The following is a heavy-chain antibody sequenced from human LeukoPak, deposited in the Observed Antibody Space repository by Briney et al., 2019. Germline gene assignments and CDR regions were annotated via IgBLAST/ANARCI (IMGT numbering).Heavy chain of an antibody. J-gene: IGHJ6*02. CDR1: GGSISSRNW. Sequence: SETLSLTCAVSGGSISSRNWWSWVRQPPGKGLEWIGEIYHSGSINYNPSLKSRVTISVDKSKNQLSLRLASVTAADTAVYYCARDNGAIRAYYYHGMDVWGQGSTVTVSS. D-gene: IGHD2-8*01. V-gene: IGHV4-4*02. CDR3: ARDNGAIRAYYYHGMDV. CDR2: IYHSGSI.